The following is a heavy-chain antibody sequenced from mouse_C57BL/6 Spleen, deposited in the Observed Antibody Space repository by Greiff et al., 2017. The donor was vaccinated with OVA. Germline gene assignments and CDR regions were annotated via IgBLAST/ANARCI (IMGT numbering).Heavy chain of an antibody. CDR1: GYTFTSYW. CDR2: IDPSDSYT. D-gene: IGHD2-2*01. CDR3: ARGVTTRGFDY. J-gene: IGHJ2*01. V-gene: IGHV1-50*01. Sequence: QVQLQQPGAELVKPGASVKLSCKASGYTFTSYWMQWVKQRPGQGLEWIGEIDPSDSYTNYNQKFKGKATLTVDTSSSTAYMQLSSLTSEDSAVYYCARGVTTRGFDYWGQGTTLTVSS.